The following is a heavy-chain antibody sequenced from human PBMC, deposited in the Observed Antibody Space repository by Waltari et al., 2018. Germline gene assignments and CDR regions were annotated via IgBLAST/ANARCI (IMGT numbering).Heavy chain of an antibody. CDR2: ISSSSSYI. CDR1: GFTFSSYS. Sequence: EVQLVESGGGLVKPGGSLRLSCAASGFTFSSYSMNWVRQAPGKGLEWVSSISSSSSYIYYADSVKGRFTISRDNAKNSLYLQMNSLRAEDTAVYYCARDDYSSSDLGPRGYYYGMDVWGQGTTVTVSS. J-gene: IGHJ6*02. D-gene: IGHD6-6*01. CDR3: ARDDYSSSDLGPRGYYYGMDV. V-gene: IGHV3-21*01.